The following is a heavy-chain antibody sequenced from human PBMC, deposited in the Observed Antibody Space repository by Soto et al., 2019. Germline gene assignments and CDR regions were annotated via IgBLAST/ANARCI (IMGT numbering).Heavy chain of an antibody. D-gene: IGHD6-6*01. CDR1: GFTFSSYS. V-gene: IGHV3-48*02. J-gene: IGHJ6*02. CDR2: ISSSSSTI. Sequence: GGSLRLSCAASGFTFSSYSMNWVRQAPWKGLEWVSYISSSSSTIYYADSVKGRFTISGDNAKNSLYLQMNSLRDEDTAVYYCARPEYSSSSYGMDVWGQGTTVTVSS. CDR3: ARPEYSSSSYGMDV.